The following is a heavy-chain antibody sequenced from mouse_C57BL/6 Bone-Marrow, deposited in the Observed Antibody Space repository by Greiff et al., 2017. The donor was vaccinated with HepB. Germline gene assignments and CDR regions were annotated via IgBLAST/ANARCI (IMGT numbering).Heavy chain of an antibody. Sequence: DVHLVESGPELVKPGASVKMSCKASGYTFTDYNMHWVKQSHGKSLEWIGYINPNNGGTSYNQKFKGKATLTVNKSSSTAYMELRSLTSEDSAVYYCASYYGNPWFAYWGQGTLVTVSA. CDR2: INPNNGGT. J-gene: IGHJ3*01. D-gene: IGHD2-1*01. CDR3: ASYYGNPWFAY. V-gene: IGHV1-22*01. CDR1: GYTFTDYN.